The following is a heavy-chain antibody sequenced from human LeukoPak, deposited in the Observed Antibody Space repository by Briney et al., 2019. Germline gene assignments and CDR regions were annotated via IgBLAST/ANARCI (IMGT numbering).Heavy chain of an antibody. CDR3: ARDGPLEYYDSRGTAGTFEI. J-gene: IGHJ3*02. CDR2: ISGDEHSI. D-gene: IGHD3-22*01. Sequence: GGSLRLSCAASGFTFSTSAMHWIRQAPGKGLEYVSSISGDEHSIYYANSMKGRFTISRDNSKNTLYLQMGSLRAEDMAVYYCARDGPLEYYDSRGTAGTFEIWGQGTMVTVSS. CDR1: GFTFSTSA. V-gene: IGHV3-64*01.